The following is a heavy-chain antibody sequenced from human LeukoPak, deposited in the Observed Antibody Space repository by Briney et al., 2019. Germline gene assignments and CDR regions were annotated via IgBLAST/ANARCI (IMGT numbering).Heavy chain of an antibody. CDR2: INPNSGGT. J-gene: IGHJ3*02. Sequence: ASVKVSCKATGYTFAGYYMHWVRQAPGQGLEWMGRINPNSGGTNYAQKFQGRVTMTRDTSISPAYMELSRLRSDDTAVYYCARDRLPFLGYCSGGSCSVAFDIWGQGTMVTVSS. D-gene: IGHD2-15*01. V-gene: IGHV1-2*06. CDR1: GYTFAGYY. CDR3: ARDRLPFLGYCSGGSCSVAFDI.